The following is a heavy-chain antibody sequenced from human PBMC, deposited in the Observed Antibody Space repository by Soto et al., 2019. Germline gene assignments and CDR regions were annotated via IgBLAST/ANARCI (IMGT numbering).Heavy chain of an antibody. V-gene: IGHV3-66*01. Sequence: GGSLRLSCAASGFTVSSNYMSGVRQAPGKGLEWVSVIYSGGSTYYADSVKGRFTISRDNSKNTLYLQMNSLGAEDTAVYYCASFTVTTRYRDYWGQGTLVPVSS. CDR1: GFTVSSNY. CDR3: ASFTVTTRYRDY. D-gene: IGHD4-17*01. CDR2: IYSGGST. J-gene: IGHJ4*02.